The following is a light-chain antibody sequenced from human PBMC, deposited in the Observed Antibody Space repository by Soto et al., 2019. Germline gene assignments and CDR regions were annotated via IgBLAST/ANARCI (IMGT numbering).Light chain of an antibody. CDR3: GSYASATLI. V-gene: IGLV2-14*03. J-gene: IGLJ2*01. CDR1: SNDIGAYNY. CDR2: EVT. Sequence: QSALTQPASVSGSPGQSITISCTGTSNDIGAYNYVSWYQQYPGKVPTPIIYEVTFRPSGVSNRFSGSKSGNTASLTISGLQTEDEADYYCGSYASATLIFGGGTKLTVL.